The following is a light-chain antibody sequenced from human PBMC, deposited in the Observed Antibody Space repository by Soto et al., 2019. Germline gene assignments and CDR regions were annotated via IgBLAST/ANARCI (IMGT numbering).Light chain of an antibody. V-gene: IGLV1-44*01. Sequence: VLTQPPSASGTPGQRVTIFCSGSTSNIGSNVVNWFQQLPGTAPKLLIYTNNLRPSGVPDRFSGSKSGTSASLAITGLQSDDESDYYCAAWDDSLSAYVFGTGTKV. J-gene: IGLJ1*01. CDR1: TSNIGSNV. CDR3: AAWDDSLSAYV. CDR2: TNN.